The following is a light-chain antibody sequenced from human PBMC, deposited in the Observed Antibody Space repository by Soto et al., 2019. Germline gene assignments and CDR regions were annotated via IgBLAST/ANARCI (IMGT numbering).Light chain of an antibody. J-gene: IGKJ2*01. CDR3: QQYNYWPLYT. CDR2: GAS. V-gene: IGKV3-15*01. Sequence: EIVMTQSPTTLSVSPGEGATLSCRASQSLSSNLAWYQQKPGQSPRLLFYGASTRASGIPARFSGSGSGTEFTLTISSLESEDFAVYYCQQYNYWPLYTFGQGTKLEIK. CDR1: QSLSSN.